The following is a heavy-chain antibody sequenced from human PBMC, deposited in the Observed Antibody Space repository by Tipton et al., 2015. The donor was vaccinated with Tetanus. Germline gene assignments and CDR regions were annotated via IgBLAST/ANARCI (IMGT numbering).Heavy chain of an antibody. V-gene: IGHV3-33*01. CDR2: IWYDGSNK. CDR3: ASSGVQDAVAGNIGVPHYYYYYGMDV. D-gene: IGHD6-19*01. CDR1: GFTFSSYG. J-gene: IGHJ6*02. Sequence: CAASGFTFSSYGMHWVRQAPGKGLEWVAVIWYDGSNKYYADSVKGRFTISRDNSKNTLYLQMNSLRAEDTAVYYCASSGVQDAVAGNIGVPHYYYYYGMDVWGQGTTVTVSS.